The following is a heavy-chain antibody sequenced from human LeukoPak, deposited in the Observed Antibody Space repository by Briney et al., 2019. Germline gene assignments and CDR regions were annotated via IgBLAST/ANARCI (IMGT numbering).Heavy chain of an antibody. Sequence: KSLEWVSTIGTASDTYYPGSVEVRFTLSRENAKNSLYLQMNSLTAGDTAVYYCARGPPRGKYYYMDVWGKGTMVTVSS. CDR3: ARGPPRGKYYYMDV. D-gene: IGHD1-1*01. V-gene: IGHV3-13*01. J-gene: IGHJ6*03. CDR2: IGTASDT.